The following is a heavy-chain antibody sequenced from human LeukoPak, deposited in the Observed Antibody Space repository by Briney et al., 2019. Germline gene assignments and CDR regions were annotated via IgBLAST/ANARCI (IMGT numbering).Heavy chain of an antibody. CDR1: GFTFSSYA. CDR2: ISYDGSNK. D-gene: IGHD1-26*01. V-gene: IGHV3-30*04. CDR3: AREVGATPYDAFDI. Sequence: GGSLRLSCAASGFTFSSYAMHWVRQAPGKGLEWVAVISYDGSNKYYADSVKGRFTISRDNSKNTLYLQMNSLRAEDTAVYYCAREVGATPYDAFDIWGQGTMATVSS. J-gene: IGHJ3*02.